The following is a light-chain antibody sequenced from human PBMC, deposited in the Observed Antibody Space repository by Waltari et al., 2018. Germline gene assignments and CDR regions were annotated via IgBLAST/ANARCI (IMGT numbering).Light chain of an antibody. J-gene: IGLJ1*01. Sequence: QSALTQPPSASGSPGQSVTISCTGPSSDVGAYYYFSWYQQHPGKAPKGIIYEVTKRPSGVPDRFSGSKSGNTASLTISGLQPEDEADYYCSSYAGGKRVFGTGTTVTVL. CDR3: SSYAGGKRV. CDR1: SSDVGAYYY. V-gene: IGLV2-8*01. CDR2: EVT.